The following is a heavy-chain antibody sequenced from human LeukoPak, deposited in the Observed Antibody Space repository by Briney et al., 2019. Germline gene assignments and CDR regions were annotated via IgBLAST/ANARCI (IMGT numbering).Heavy chain of an antibody. D-gene: IGHD4-23*01. J-gene: IGHJ4*02. V-gene: IGHV4-4*02. CDR2: IYHSGAT. CDR3: ARNGGNSDFDY. CDR1: GGSISSSSSNC. Sequence: KASETLSLTCTVSGGSISSSSSNCWTWVRQPPGKGLGWIGEIYHSGATNYNPSLKSRVTMLLDKSKNQFSLKLNSVTAADTAVYYCARNGGNSDFDYWGQGTLVTVSS.